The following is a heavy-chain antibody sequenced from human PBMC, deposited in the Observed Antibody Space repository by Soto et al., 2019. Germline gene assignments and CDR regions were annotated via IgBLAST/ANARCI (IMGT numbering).Heavy chain of an antibody. CDR1: GGSISSSSYF. V-gene: IGHV4-61*05. J-gene: IGHJ6*02. Sequence: PSETLSLTCSVSGGSISSSSYFWGWIRQPPGKGLEWIGYIHYSGTTSYNPSLKSRLIISVDTSKNQVSLKLASVTAADTAVYYCLTQGFGPLHGLVDVWGQGTTVTVS. CDR2: IHYSGTT. D-gene: IGHD3-10*01. CDR3: LTQGFGPLHGLVDV.